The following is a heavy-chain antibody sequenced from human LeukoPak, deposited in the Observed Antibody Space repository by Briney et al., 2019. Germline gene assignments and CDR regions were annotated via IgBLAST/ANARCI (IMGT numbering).Heavy chain of an antibody. CDR3: ARDSGSYGYYYYMDV. J-gene: IGHJ6*03. CDR2: ISAYNGHT. V-gene: IGHV1-18*01. Sequence: ASVKVSCKASGYTFTSYDISWVRQAPGQGLEWMGWISAYNGHTNYAQKLQGRVTMTTDTSTSTAYMELRSLRSDDTAVYYCARDSGSYGYYYYMDVWGKGTTVTISS. CDR1: GYTFTSYD. D-gene: IGHD1-26*01.